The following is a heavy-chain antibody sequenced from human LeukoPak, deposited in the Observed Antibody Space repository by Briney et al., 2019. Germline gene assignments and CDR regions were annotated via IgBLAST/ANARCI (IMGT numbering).Heavy chain of an antibody. CDR1: GGSISYYY. CDR3: ARLSTVTTSFDY. V-gene: IGHV4-4*07. Sequence: ETLFLTCTVSGGSISYYYWNWIRQPAGKGLEWIGRIYTSGRTYYNPSLKSRVSMSVDTSKNQFSLKLSSVTAADTAVYYCARLSTVTTSFDYWGQGTLVTVSS. CDR2: IYTSGRT. J-gene: IGHJ4*02. D-gene: IGHD4-11*01.